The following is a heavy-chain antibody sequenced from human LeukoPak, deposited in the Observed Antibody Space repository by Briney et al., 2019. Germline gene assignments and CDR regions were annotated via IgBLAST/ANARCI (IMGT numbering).Heavy chain of an antibody. CDR3: ARGRGWVAVAGNWFDP. V-gene: IGHV3-74*01. Sequence: PGGSLRLSCAASGFTFSSYWMHWVRQAPGKGLVWVSRISSDGSSTSYADSVKGRFTISRDNAKNTLYLQMNSLRAEDTAVYYCARGRGWVAVAGNWFDPWGQGTLVTVSS. J-gene: IGHJ5*02. D-gene: IGHD6-19*01. CDR1: GFTFSSYW. CDR2: ISSDGSST.